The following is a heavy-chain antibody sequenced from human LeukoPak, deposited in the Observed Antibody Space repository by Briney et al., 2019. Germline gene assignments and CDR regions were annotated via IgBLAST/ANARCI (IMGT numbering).Heavy chain of an antibody. CDR3: ARDAFCSSTSCYRTDWFDP. J-gene: IGHJ5*02. CDR1: GGTFSSYA. V-gene: IGHV1-69*06. Sequence: SVKVSCKASGGTFSSYAISWVRQAPGQGLEWMGRIIPIFGTANYAQKFQGRVTITADKSTSTAYTELSSLRSEDTAVYYCARDAFCSSTSCYRTDWFDPWGQGTLVTVSS. CDR2: IIPIFGTA. D-gene: IGHD2-2*02.